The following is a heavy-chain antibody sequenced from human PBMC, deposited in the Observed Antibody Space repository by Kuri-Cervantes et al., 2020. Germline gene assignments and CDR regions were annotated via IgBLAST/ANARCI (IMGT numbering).Heavy chain of an antibody. CDR1: GFIFSDYA. Sequence: GESLKISCAVSGFIFSDYAMHCVRQAPGKGQEWVAVISHDGGNEYYIDSVKGRFTISRDNFKNTLYLQMNSLRAEDTAVYYCAKCGLGIGWYFDLWGRGTLVTVSS. V-gene: IGHV3-30*18. CDR2: ISHDGGNE. J-gene: IGHJ2*01. D-gene: IGHD7-27*01. CDR3: AKCGLGIGWYFDL.